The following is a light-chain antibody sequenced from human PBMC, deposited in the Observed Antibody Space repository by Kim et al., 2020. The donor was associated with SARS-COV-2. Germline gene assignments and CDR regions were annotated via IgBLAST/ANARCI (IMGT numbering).Light chain of an antibody. Sequence: DIVMTQSPDSLAVSLGERATINCKYSQSVLYSSNNKNYLAWYQQKPGQPPKLLIYWASTRESGVPDRFSGSGSGTDFTLTISSLQAEDVAVYYCQQYYSTLTFGPGTKVDIK. CDR3: QQYYSTLT. J-gene: IGKJ3*01. CDR1: QSVLYSSNNKNY. V-gene: IGKV4-1*01. CDR2: WAS.